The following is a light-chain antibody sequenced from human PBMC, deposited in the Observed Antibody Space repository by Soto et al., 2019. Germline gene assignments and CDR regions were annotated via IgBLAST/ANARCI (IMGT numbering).Light chain of an antibody. CDR2: AGS. CDR1: QSISSSH. J-gene: IGKJ3*01. Sequence: ALTQSPGTLSLSACERATPTCMGSQSISSSHLAWYQQKPGQAPRLVIDAGSSRAAGIPDRFSGGGSGTDFTLTSSGLEPEDFAVYFCQQYGSSPFSVGPGTKVDIK. CDR3: QQYGSSPFS. V-gene: IGKV3-20*01.